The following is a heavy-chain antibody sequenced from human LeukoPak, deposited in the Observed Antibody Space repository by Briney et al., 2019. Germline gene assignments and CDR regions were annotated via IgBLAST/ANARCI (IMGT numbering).Heavy chain of an antibody. CDR1: GFPFSSYA. V-gene: IGHV3-23*01. CDR3: AKGNLRGPPPNIDF. D-gene: IGHD5/OR15-5a*01. CDR2: ISKTGST. Sequence: GGSLRLSCAASGFPFSSYAVSGVRQAPGKGLEWVSAISKTGSTYYADSVKARFTISRDNSKNTLYLQMNSLTAEDTAVYYCAKGNLRGPPPNIDFWGQGTLVTVS. J-gene: IGHJ4*02.